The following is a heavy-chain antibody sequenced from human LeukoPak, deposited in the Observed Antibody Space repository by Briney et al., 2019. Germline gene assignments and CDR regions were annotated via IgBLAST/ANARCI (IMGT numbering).Heavy chain of an antibody. J-gene: IGHJ4*02. D-gene: IGHD2-15*01. CDR3: AREPHATPLFDY. CDR1: GGSVSTYY. V-gene: IGHV4-4*07. Sequence: PSETLSLTCTVSGGSVSTYYWSWIRQPAGKGLEWIGRIYTSGSTNYNPSLKSRVTISVDTSKNQFSLKLSSVTAADTAVYYCAREPHATPLFDYWGQGTLVTVSS. CDR2: IYTSGST.